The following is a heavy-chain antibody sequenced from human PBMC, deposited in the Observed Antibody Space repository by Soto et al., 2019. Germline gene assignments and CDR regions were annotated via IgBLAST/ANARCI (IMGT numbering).Heavy chain of an antibody. CDR2: ISSSSSYT. CDR1: GFTFSDYY. V-gene: IGHV3-11*05. D-gene: IGHD2-2*01. J-gene: IGHJ3*02. CDR3: ARDECSSTSCHDAFDI. Sequence: GGSLRLSCAASGFTFSDYYMSWIRQAPGKGLEWVSYISSSSSYTNYADSVKGRFIISRDNAKNSLYLQMNSLRAEDTAVYYCARDECSSTSCHDAFDIWGQGTMVTVSS.